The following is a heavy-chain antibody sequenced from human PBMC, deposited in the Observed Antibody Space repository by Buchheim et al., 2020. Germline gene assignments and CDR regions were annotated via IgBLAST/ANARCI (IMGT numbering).Heavy chain of an antibody. Sequence: QVQLVESGGGVVQPGRSLRLSCAASGFTFSSYGMHWVRQAPGKGLEWVAFIRYDGSNKYYADSVKGRFTISRDNSKNTQYLQMNSLRAEDTAVYYCAKDLSYGMDVWGQGTT. CDR1: GFTFSSYG. V-gene: IGHV3-30*02. J-gene: IGHJ6*02. CDR2: IRYDGSNK. CDR3: AKDLSYGMDV.